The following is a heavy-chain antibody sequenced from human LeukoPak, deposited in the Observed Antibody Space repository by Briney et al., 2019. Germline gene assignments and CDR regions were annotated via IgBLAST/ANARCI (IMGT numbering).Heavy chain of an antibody. CDR2: IIPIFGTA. CDR1: GGIFSSYA. J-gene: IGHJ4*02. Sequence: SVKVSCKASGGIFSSYAISWVRQAPGQGLEWMGGIIPIFGTANYAQKFQGRVTITADKSTSTAYMELSSLRSEDTAVYYCATNVGAFPVVVTATYFDYWGQGTLVTVSS. V-gene: IGHV1-69*06. D-gene: IGHD2-21*02. CDR3: ATNVGAFPVVVTATYFDY.